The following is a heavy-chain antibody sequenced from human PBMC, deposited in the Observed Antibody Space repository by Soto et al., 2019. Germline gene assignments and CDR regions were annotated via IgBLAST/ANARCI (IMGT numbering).Heavy chain of an antibody. V-gene: IGHV3-30*18. D-gene: IGHD3-10*01. CDR3: AKEHLWFWYTPSDY. J-gene: IGHJ4*02. CDR1: GFTFSSYG. CDR2: ISYDGSNK. Sequence: QVQLVESGGGVVQPGRSLRLSCAASGFTFSSYGMHWVRQAPGKVLEWVEVISYDGSNKYYADSVKGRFIISRDNYKNTLYLQMNRLRAEDTAVYYCAKEHLWFWYTPSDYWGQGTLVTVSS.